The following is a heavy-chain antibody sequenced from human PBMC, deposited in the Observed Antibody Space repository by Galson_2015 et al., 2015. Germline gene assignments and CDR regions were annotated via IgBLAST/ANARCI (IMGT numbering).Heavy chain of an antibody. Sequence: SLRLSCAASGFTFSSDAMNWVRQAPGRGLEWVSTIVGSGSNTYYADSVKGRFTISRDNSKNTLYLQMNSLRAEDTAIYYCAKGPGVIYLTTDYWGQGTLVTVSS. D-gene: IGHD1-14*01. CDR1: GFTFSSDA. CDR2: IVGSGSNT. CDR3: AKGPGVIYLTTDY. V-gene: IGHV3-23*01. J-gene: IGHJ4*02.